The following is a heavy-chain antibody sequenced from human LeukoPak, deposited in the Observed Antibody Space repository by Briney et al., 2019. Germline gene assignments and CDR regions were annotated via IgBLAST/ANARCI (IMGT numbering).Heavy chain of an antibody. D-gene: IGHD6-13*01. J-gene: IGHJ1*01. CDR1: GGSIISSSYY. CDR2: IYHSGST. CDR3: TSSRWLEYFQY. Sequence: PSETLSLICTVSGGSIISSSYYWGWIRQPPVKGVEWIGSIYHSGSTYYNPSLKSRVTISVDTSKNQFSLKLSSVTAADTAVYYCTSSRWLEYFQYWGQGTLVTVSS. V-gene: IGHV4-39*07.